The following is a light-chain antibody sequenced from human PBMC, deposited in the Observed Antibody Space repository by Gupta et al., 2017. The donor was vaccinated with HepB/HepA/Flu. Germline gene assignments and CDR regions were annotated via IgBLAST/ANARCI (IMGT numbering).Light chain of an antibody. CDR3: QQRSSWPRT. Sequence: IVFTQSPATLSLSPGGRATLSCRASQRIYNYLAWYQQKPGQPPRLLIHDASNRATGIPARFSGSGSGTDFTLTISSLEPEDSAVYYCQQRSSWPRTFGRGTKVEI. J-gene: IGKJ1*01. CDR2: DAS. V-gene: IGKV3-11*01. CDR1: QRIYNY.